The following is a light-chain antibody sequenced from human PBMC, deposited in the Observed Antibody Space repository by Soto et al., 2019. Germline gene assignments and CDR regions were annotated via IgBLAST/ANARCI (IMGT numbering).Light chain of an antibody. V-gene: IGLV2-14*01. J-gene: IGLJ1*01. CDR2: KVN. Sequence: QSALTQPASVSGSPGQSIIISCTGTSSDVGAYNYVSWYQQHPDKATKVMIYKVNSRPSGVSNRFSGSKSGNTASLTIFGLQAEDEADYYCSSYTRSDIFVFGTGTKVTVL. CDR3: SSYTRSDIFV. CDR1: SSDVGAYNY.